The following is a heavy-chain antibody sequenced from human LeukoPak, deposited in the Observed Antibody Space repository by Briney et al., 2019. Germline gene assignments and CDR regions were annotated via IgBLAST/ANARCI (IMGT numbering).Heavy chain of an antibody. Sequence: SETLSLTCTVSGGSISSYYWSWIRQPPGKGLEWIGYIYYSGSTNYNPSLKSRVTISVDTSKNQFSLKLSSVTAADTAVYYCARQVRNCTNGVCYYYYYYYMDVWGKGTTVTVSS. D-gene: IGHD2-8*01. J-gene: IGHJ6*03. CDR2: IYYSGST. V-gene: IGHV4-59*08. CDR3: ARQVRNCTNGVCYYYYYYYMDV. CDR1: GGSISSYY.